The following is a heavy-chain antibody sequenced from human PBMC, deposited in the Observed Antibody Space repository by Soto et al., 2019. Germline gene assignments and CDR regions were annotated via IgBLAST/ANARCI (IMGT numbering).Heavy chain of an antibody. CDR2: INAGNGNT. Sequence: QVQLVQSGAEEKKPGASVKVSCKASGYTFTSYAMHWVRQAPGQRLKWMGWINAGNGNTKHSQKLQGRVTITTDTSASTAYMELSSLRSEDTAVYYCARDVAAADYWGQGTLVTVSS. J-gene: IGHJ4*02. CDR1: GYTFTSYA. CDR3: ARDVAAADY. D-gene: IGHD6-13*01. V-gene: IGHV1-3*05.